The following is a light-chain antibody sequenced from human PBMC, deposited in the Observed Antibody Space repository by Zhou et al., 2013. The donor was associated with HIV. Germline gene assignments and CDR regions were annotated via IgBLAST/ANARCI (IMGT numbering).Light chain of an antibody. CDR2: EAS. V-gene: IGKV1-5*03. CDR1: QNIRGY. Sequence: DIQMTQSPSTLSASVGGRVTIACRASQNIRGYLAWYQQKPGKAPKLLIYEASNLDRGVPSRFSGSGSGTEFTLTISACSLMILLIYYCQQYSSSWTFGQG. CDR3: QQYSSSWT. J-gene: IGKJ1*01.